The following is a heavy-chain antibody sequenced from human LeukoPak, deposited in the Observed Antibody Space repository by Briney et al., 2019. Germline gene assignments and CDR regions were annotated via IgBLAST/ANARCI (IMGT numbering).Heavy chain of an antibody. D-gene: IGHD3-16*01. CDR2: IGSGGGI. J-gene: IGHJ4*02. CDR3: AKGRGTFGGDYLDY. CDR1: GFTFSNYP. Sequence: PGGSLRLSCAASGFTFSNYPMNWVRQAPGKGLEWVSVIGSGGGIYYADSVKGRFTISRDTSKNMVFLQMNSLRVEDSAVYHCAKGRGTFGGDYLDYWGQGTLVTVSS. V-gene: IGHV3-23*01.